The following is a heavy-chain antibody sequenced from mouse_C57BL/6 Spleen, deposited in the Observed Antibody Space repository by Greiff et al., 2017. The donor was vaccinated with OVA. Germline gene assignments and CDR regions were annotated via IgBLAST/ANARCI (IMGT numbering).Heavy chain of an antibody. CDR2: IDPATGGT. V-gene: IGHV1-15*01. Sequence: QVQLQQSGAELVRPGASVTLSCKASGYTFTDYEMHWVKQTPVHGLEWIGAIDPATGGTAYNQKFKGKAILTADQSSSTAYMELRSLTSEDSAVYYGTRFTVVATDFDYWGQGTTLTVSS. D-gene: IGHD1-1*01. J-gene: IGHJ2*01. CDR1: GYTFTDYE. CDR3: TRFTVVATDFDY.